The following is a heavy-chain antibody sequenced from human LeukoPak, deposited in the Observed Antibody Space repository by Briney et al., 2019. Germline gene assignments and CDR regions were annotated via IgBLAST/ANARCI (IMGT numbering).Heavy chain of an antibody. CDR2: IIPIFGTA. V-gene: IGHV1-69*01. CDR3: ARYGYCSSTSCSDAFDI. Sequence: GSSVKVSCKASGGTVSSYAISWVRQAPGQGLEWMGGIIPIFGTANYAQKFQGRVMITPDEYTSTAYMELSSLRSEDTAVYYCARYGYCSSTSCSDAFDIWGQGTMVTVSS. D-gene: IGHD2-2*01. J-gene: IGHJ3*02. CDR1: GGTVSSYA.